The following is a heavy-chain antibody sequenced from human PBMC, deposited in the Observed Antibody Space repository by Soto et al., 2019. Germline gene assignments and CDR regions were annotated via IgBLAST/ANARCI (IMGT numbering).Heavy chain of an antibody. D-gene: IGHD3-22*01. CDR3: ARGFQYDSSGYYY. Sequence: QVQLVESGGDVVQPGRSLRLSCAASGFTFSSYGMHWVRQAPGKGLEWVAVIWYDGSNKYYADSVKGRFTISRDNSKNTLYLQMNSLRAEDTAVYYCARGFQYDSSGYYYWGQGTLVTVSS. J-gene: IGHJ4*02. CDR2: IWYDGSNK. CDR1: GFTFSSYG. V-gene: IGHV3-33*01.